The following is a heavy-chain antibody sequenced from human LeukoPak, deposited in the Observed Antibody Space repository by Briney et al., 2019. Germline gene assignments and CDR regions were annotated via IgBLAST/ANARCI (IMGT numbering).Heavy chain of an antibody. CDR3: AKSSSSWYRFDY. J-gene: IGHJ4*02. V-gene: IGHV3-30*18. CDR1: GFTFGSYA. D-gene: IGHD6-13*01. CDR2: ISYDGTNE. Sequence: GGSLRLSCAASGFTFGSYAIHWVRQAPGKGLEWVAVISYDGTNEYYADSVKGRFTISRDNSKNTLYLQMNSLRAEDTAIYYCAKSSSSWYRFDYWGQGILVTVSS.